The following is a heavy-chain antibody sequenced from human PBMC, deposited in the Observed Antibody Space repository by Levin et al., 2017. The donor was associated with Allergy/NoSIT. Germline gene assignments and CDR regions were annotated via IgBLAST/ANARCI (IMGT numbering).Heavy chain of an antibody. CDR3: ARDRYPLSPVVTPGDY. Sequence: HGESLKISCKASGYTFRRYGISWVRQAPGQGLEWMGWISPYNGNTQDAQKVQGRITMTTDISTSTAYMELRSLRFDDTAFYYCARDRYPLSPVVTPGDYWGQGTQVIVSS. J-gene: IGHJ4*02. CDR1: GYTFRRYG. CDR2: ISPYNGNT. D-gene: IGHD4-23*01. V-gene: IGHV1-18*01.